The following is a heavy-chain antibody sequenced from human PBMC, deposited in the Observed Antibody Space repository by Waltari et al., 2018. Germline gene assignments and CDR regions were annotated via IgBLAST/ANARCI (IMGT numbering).Heavy chain of an antibody. J-gene: IGHJ4*02. Sequence: QVQLVESGGGVVKPGGSLRLSWAASGFTFSSYGMHWVRQAPGKGLEWVAFIRYDGSNKYYADSVKGRFTISRDNSKNTLYLQMNSLRAEDTAVYYCAKKGRYYGSGSYYYFDYWGQGTLVTVSS. CDR2: IRYDGSNK. V-gene: IGHV3-30*02. D-gene: IGHD3-10*01. CDR3: AKKGRYYGSGSYYYFDY. CDR1: GFTFSSYG.